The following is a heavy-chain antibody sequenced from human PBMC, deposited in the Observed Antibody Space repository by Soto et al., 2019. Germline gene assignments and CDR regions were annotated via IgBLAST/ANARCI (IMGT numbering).Heavy chain of an antibody. CDR1: GFNFKKFA. V-gene: IGHV3-23*01. CDR3: AKADGEQWLVPHLDN. J-gene: IGHJ4*02. D-gene: IGHD6-19*01. CDR2: ISCCGGST. Sequence: GGSLRLSCVASGFNFKKFAMAWVRQAAGEGLEWVSGISCCGGSTSYADSVKGRFSIARDDSKNTLSLQMNSMRVEDTAQYYCAKADGEQWLVPHLDNWGQGTLVTVSS.